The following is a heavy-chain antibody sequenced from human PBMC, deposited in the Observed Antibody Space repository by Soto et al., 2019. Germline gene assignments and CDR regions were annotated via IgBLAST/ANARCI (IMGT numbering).Heavy chain of an antibody. Sequence: GASVKVSCKASGYTFTSYDIKWVRQATGQGLEWMGWMNPNSGNTGYAQKFQGRVTMTRNTSISTAYMELSSLRSEDTAVYYCASPIQLWFGPAGGYYYGMDVWGQGTTVTVSS. CDR2: MNPNSGNT. CDR1: GYTFTSYD. V-gene: IGHV1-8*01. CDR3: ASPIQLWFGPAGGYYYGMDV. J-gene: IGHJ6*02. D-gene: IGHD5-18*01.